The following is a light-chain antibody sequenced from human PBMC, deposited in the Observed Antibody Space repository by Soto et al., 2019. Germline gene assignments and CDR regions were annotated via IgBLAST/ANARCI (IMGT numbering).Light chain of an antibody. CDR1: QSVRSW. Sequence: DIQMTQSPSTLSAAVGDRVTITCRASQSVRSWLAWYQQKPGRAPKFLIYDASSLESGVPSRFSGSGSGTEFTLTISNRQPDDFATYYCQQYDNYPLTFGGGTKVDI. CDR2: DAS. V-gene: IGKV1-5*01. CDR3: QQYDNYPLT. J-gene: IGKJ4*01.